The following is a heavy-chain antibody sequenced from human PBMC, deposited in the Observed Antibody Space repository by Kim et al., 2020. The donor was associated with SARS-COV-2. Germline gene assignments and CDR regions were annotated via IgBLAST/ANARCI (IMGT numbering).Heavy chain of an antibody. CDR2: ISYDGSNK. V-gene: IGHV3-30-3*01. CDR3: ARDGDIVVVSAVSSVDY. Sequence: GGSLRLSCAASGFTFSSYAMHWVRQAPGKGLEWVAVISYDGSNKYYADSVKGRFTISRDNSKNTLYLQMNSLRAEDTAVYYCARDGDIVVVSAVSSVDY. D-gene: IGHD2-2*01. J-gene: IGHJ4*01. CDR1: GFTFSSYA.